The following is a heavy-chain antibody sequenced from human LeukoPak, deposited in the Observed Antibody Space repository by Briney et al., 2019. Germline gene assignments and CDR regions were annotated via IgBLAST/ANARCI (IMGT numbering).Heavy chain of an antibody. CDR1: GYTFTGYY. V-gene: IGHV1-2*02. CDR3: ARDNSVGDIAWWFDP. CDR2: INPNSGGT. D-gene: IGHD3-16*02. J-gene: IGHJ5*02. Sequence: EASVKVSCKASGYTFTGYYMNWVRQAPGQGLEWMGWINPNSGGTNYAQKFQGRVTMTRDMSTTTDYMELSSLRSEDTAVYYCARDNSVGDIAWWFDPWGQGTLVTVSS.